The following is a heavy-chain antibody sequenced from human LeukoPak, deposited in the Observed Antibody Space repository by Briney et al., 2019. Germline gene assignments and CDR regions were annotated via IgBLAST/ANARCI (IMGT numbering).Heavy chain of an antibody. D-gene: IGHD1-26*01. CDR3: ARRYSGSYPLHWYFDL. Sequence: PSETLSLTCTVSGGCISSSSYYWGWIRQPPGKGVEWIGSIYYSGSTYYNPSLKSRVTISVDTSKNQFSLKLSSVTAADTAVYYCARRYSGSYPLHWYFDLWGRGTLVTVSS. J-gene: IGHJ2*01. V-gene: IGHV4-39*07. CDR1: GGCISSSSYY. CDR2: IYYSGST.